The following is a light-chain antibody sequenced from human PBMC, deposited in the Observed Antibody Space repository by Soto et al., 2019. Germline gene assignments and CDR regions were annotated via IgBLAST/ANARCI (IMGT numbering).Light chain of an antibody. J-gene: IGKJ1*01. CDR3: LQDYSFPWT. CDR2: AAS. Sequence: AFQMTQSPSSLSASVGDRVTITCRASQDIRNDLGWYQQKPGKAPRLLIYAASILQSGVPSRFSGSGSGTDFTLTISSLQPEDFATYYCLQDYSFPWTFGQGTKLEIK. CDR1: QDIRND. V-gene: IGKV1-6*01.